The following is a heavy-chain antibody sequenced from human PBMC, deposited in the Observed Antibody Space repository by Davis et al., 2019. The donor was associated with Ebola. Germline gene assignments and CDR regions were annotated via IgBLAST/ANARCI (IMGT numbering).Heavy chain of an antibody. V-gene: IGHV4-59*08. D-gene: IGHD4-23*01. J-gene: IGHJ4*02. CDR3: ARRLGSNSNFDS. CDR1: GGSISSDY. Sequence: MPSETLSLTCTVSGGSISSDYWSWIRQSPGKGLEWIGYIYYSGSTNYNPSLKSRVTISVDTSKNQFSLKLSSVTAADTAVYYCARRLGSNSNFDSWGQGTLVTVPS. CDR2: IYYSGST.